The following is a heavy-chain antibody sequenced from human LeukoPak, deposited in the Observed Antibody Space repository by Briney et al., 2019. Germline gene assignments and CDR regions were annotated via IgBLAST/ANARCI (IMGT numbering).Heavy chain of an antibody. CDR1: GGSISSYY. D-gene: IGHD3-22*01. Sequence: SETLSLTCTVSGGSISSYYWSWIRQPAGKGLEWIGRIYTSGSTNYNPSLKSRVTMSVDTSKNQFSLKLSSVTAADTAVCYCARDLGYYDSSGYPLGLDPWGQGTLVTVSS. CDR2: IYTSGST. J-gene: IGHJ5*02. V-gene: IGHV4-4*07. CDR3: ARDLGYYDSSGYPLGLDP.